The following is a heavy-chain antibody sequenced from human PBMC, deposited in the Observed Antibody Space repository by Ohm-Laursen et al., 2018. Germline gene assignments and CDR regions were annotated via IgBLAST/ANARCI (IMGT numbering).Heavy chain of an antibody. CDR1: GFPFRDYY. V-gene: IGHV3-9*01. J-gene: IGHJ2*01. CDR2: ISWNSISI. CDR3: AKDIGSGNNDWHFDL. D-gene: IGHD6-19*01. Sequence: SLRLSCAASGFPFRDYYMSWVRPAPGPGLEWVSGISWNSISIGYADSVKGRFTMSRDNAKNSLYLQMNSLRDEDTALYYCAKDIGSGNNDWHFDLWGRGTLVTVSS.